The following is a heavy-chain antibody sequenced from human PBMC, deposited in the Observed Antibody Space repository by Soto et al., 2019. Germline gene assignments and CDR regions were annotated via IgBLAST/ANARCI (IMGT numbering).Heavy chain of an antibody. V-gene: IGHV2-70*01. CDR1: GFSLSTSGVC. J-gene: IGHJ3*02. CDR3: ARIVRGVTADAFDI. Sequence: TLTLTCTFSGFSLSTSGVCVSWIRQPPGKALEWLALIDWDDDKYYSTSLKTRLTISKDTSKNQVVLTMTNMDPVDTATYYCARIVRGVTADAFDIWGQGTMVTVSS. CDR2: IDWDDDK. D-gene: IGHD3-10*02.